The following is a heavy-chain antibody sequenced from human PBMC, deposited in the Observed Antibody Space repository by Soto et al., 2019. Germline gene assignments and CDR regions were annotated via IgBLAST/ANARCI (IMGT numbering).Heavy chain of an antibody. CDR1: GGTFSSYT. D-gene: IGHD2-2*01. CDR3: VRGALSVVVPAAMEGGAFDI. CDR2: IIPILGIA. J-gene: IGHJ3*02. Sequence: QVQLVQSGAEVKKPGSSVKVSCKASGGTFSSYTISWVRQAPGQGLEWMGRIIPILGIANYAQKFQGRVTITADKSTSTAYMELSSLRSEDTAVYYCVRGALSVVVPAAMEGGAFDIWGQGTMVTVSS. V-gene: IGHV1-69*02.